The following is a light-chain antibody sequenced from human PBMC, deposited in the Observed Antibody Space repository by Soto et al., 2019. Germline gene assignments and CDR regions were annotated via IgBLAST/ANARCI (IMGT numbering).Light chain of an antibody. Sequence: QSVLTQPPSASGTPGQRVAISCSGSRSNIGNNDVYWYQQLPGTAPKLLIYSQNQRPAGVPARFSGSKSGTSASLAISGLRSEDEAAYYCASWDDTLSGPVFGGGTQLTVL. V-gene: IGLV1-47*02. CDR3: ASWDDTLSGPV. CDR1: RSNIGNND. CDR2: SQN. J-gene: IGLJ2*01.